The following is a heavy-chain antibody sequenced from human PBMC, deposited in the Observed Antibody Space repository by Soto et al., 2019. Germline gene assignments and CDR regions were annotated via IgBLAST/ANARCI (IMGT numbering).Heavy chain of an antibody. CDR3: AKNGQPPYYYYGMDV. CDR1: GYTFTRYA. CDR2: ISGYNGDT. J-gene: IGHJ6*02. Sequence: QGPLGQSGAEVKKPGASVKVSCKASGYTFTRYAISWVRQAPGQGLEWMGWISGYNGDTNYAQKFQGRVTMTIDTSTSTAYMELRSLTSDDTAVYYCAKNGQPPYYYYGMDVWGQGTTVTVSS. V-gene: IGHV1-18*01. D-gene: IGHD2-8*01.